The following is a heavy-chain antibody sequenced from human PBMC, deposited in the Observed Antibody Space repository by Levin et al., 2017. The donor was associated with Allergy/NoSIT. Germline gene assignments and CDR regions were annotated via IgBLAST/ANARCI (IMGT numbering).Heavy chain of an antibody. CDR2: IYTSGST. CDR1: GGSISSGSYY. Sequence: SETLSLTCTVSGGSISSGSYYWSWIRQPAGKGLEWIGRIYTSGSTNYNPSLKSRVTISVDTSKNQFSLKLSSVTAADTAVYYCAREVNVPMVRGPPFWPWGQGTLVTVSS. D-gene: IGHD3-10*01. V-gene: IGHV4-61*02. CDR3: AREVNVPMVRGPPFWP. J-gene: IGHJ5*02.